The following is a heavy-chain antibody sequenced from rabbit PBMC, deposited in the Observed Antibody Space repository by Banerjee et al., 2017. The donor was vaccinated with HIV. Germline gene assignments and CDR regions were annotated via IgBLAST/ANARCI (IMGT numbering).Heavy chain of an antibody. Sequence: QEQLEESGGDLVKPGASLTLTCTASGFDFSSSYYMCWVRQAPGKGLEWIGCVRGGSTGSTYYASWAKGRFTISKTSSTTVTLQMTSLTAADTATYFCARVYDGSSYYFNLWGPGTLVTVS. V-gene: IGHV1S45*01. CDR1: GFDFSSSYY. CDR3: ARVYDGSSYYFNL. J-gene: IGHJ4*01. D-gene: IGHD8-1*01. CDR2: VRGGSTGST.